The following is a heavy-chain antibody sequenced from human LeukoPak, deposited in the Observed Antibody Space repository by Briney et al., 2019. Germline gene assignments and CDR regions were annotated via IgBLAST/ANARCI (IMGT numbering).Heavy chain of an antibody. J-gene: IGHJ5*02. CDR3: ARERGWFDP. CDR1: GYTFTSYD. CDR2: ISGYNDNR. D-gene: IGHD3-10*01. V-gene: IGHV1-18*01. Sequence: ASVKVSCKASGYTFTSYDISWVRQAPGQGLEWMGWISGYNDNRNYAQKLQGRVTMTTDRSTTTAYMELRSLRSDDTAVYYFARERGWFDPWGQGTLVTVSS.